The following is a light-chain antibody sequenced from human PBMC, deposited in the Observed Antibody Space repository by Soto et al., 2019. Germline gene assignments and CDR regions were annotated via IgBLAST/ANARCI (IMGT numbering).Light chain of an antibody. CDR2: TAS. CDR3: QQYDSWP. V-gene: IGKV1-5*03. J-gene: IGKJ1*01. CDR1: QSISTW. Sequence: DIQMTQSPSTLAASVGDRVISTCRASQSISTWISWYQQKPGKAPKLLIYTASSLQSGVPSRFSGGASGTEFTLTISSLHPDDFATYYCQQYDSWPFAQGTNVDIK.